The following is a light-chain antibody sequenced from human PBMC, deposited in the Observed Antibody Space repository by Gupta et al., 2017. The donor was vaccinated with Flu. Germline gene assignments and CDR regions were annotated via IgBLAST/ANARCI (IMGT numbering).Light chain of an antibody. J-gene: IGLJ3*02. V-gene: IGLV3-19*01. CDR2: DKN. CDR3: CSCDASGKDWV. Sequence: SSALTPAPDVSVALGQTARITSQGDRLRSYYATWYQQKQGQAPVLVLFDKNNSPSGIPDRFSIASSGDTSSLTITGAQAEDDGDYYCCSCDASGKDWVFGGGTKLTVL. CDR1: RLRSYY.